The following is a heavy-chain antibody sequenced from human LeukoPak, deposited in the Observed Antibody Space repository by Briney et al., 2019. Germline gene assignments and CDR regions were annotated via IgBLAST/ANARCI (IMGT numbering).Heavy chain of an antibody. D-gene: IGHD2-21*02. CDR3: AKAKGWGLRPYYMDV. CDR1: AHSISSGYY. V-gene: IGHV4-38-2*02. Sequence: PSETLSLTCTVSAHSISSGYYWGWIRQPPGKGLEWIGSIYHSGSTYYNPSLKSRVTISVDTSKNQFSLKLSSVTASDTAVYYCAKAKGWGLRPYYMDVWGKGTTVTVSS. J-gene: IGHJ6*03. CDR2: IYHSGST.